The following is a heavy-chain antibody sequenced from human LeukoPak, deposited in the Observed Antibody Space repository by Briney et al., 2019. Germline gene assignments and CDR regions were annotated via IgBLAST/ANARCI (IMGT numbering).Heavy chain of an antibody. CDR2: LNPKSGAT. CDR1: GYSFVENH. Sequence: ASLKVSCKASGYSFVENHICCVRQAPGQGAESMGWLNPKSGATDSAQQFQGRLTMTRDTSIGTASMDLSGLRLDDTGIYYCARAGDESTGHYDSLHFWGQGTMVTVSS. J-gene: IGHJ3*01. V-gene: IGHV1-2*02. CDR3: ARAGDESTGHYDSLHF. D-gene: IGHD2-8*02.